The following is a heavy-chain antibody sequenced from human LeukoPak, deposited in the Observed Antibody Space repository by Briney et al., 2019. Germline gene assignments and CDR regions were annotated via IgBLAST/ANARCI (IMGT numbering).Heavy chain of an antibody. V-gene: IGHV3-7*04. Sequence: GGSLRLSCAASGFTFSSYWMTWVRQAPGKGLEWVANINQDGSEKYYVDSVKGRFTISRDSAKNSLFLQMNSLRVEDTAVYYCARGYWNFDLWGRGILVTVPS. CDR1: GFTFSSYW. CDR3: ARGYWNFDL. CDR2: INQDGSEK. J-gene: IGHJ2*01.